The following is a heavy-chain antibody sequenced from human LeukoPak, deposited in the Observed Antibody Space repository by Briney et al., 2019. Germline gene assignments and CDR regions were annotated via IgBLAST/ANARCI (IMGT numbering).Heavy chain of an antibody. Sequence: PGGSLRLSCAASGFTFSSYAMSWVRQAPGKGLEWVSAISGSGGSTYYADSVKGRFTISRDNSKNTLYLQMNSLRAEDTAVYYCAKDRRYYYGSGSYYKASYGMDVWGQGTTVTVSS. V-gene: IGHV3-23*01. D-gene: IGHD3-10*01. CDR3: AKDRRYYYGSGSYYKASYGMDV. J-gene: IGHJ6*02. CDR2: ISGSGGST. CDR1: GFTFSSYA.